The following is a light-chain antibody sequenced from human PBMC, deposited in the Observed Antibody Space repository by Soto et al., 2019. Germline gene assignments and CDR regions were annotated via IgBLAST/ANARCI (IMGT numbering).Light chain of an antibody. J-gene: IGKJ2*01. V-gene: IGKV3-20*01. Sequence: EIVLTQSPGTLSLSPGERATLSCRASQSVSSSYLAWYQQKPGQAPRLLIYGASSRATGIPDSFSGSGSGTDFTLTISSLEPEDFAVDYCQQYGSSPPYTFGQGTKLEIK. CDR1: QSVSSSY. CDR3: QQYGSSPPYT. CDR2: GAS.